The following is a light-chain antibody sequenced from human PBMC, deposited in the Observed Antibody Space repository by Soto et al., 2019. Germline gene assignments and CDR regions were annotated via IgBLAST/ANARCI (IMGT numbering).Light chain of an antibody. Sequence: ESVVTQSPGTLSLSPGDRATLSCRASPSVSSRFLAWYQPQPGQAPRLLIYDASSRATGIPDRFSGSGSGTDFTLTISRLEPEDFAVYYCQQYDGSLYTFGQGTKLEIK. CDR2: DAS. V-gene: IGKV3-20*01. CDR1: PSVSSRF. CDR3: QQYDGSLYT. J-gene: IGKJ2*01.